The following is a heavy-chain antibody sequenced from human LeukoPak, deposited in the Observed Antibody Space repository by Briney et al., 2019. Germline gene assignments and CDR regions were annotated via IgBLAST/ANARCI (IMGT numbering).Heavy chain of an antibody. D-gene: IGHD4-11*01. CDR1: GFTFRSYG. CDR3: VKDGSIVYSYTYLDY. V-gene: IGHV3-23*01. Sequence: GGSLRLSCAASGFTFRSYGMSWVRQAPGRGLEWVSSISGSGDKTHHADPVKGRFTISRDNSKNTLYLQMNSLRAEDTAVYYCVKDGSIVYSYTYLDYWGQGTLVTVSS. CDR2: ISGSGDKT. J-gene: IGHJ4*02.